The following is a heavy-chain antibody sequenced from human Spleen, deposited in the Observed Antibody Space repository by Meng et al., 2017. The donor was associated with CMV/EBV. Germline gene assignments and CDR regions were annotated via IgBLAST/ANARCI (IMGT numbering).Heavy chain of an antibody. D-gene: IGHD2-2*01. CDR1: GYTFTSYG. Sequence: ASVKVSCKASGYTFTSYGISWVRQAPGQGLEWMGWIDPNSGGTNYAQKFQGRATMVRDTSIRTAYMELSRLVFDDTAVYFCAREVSSSRYPGFDFWGQGTLVTVSS. V-gene: IGHV1-2*02. J-gene: IGHJ4*02. CDR2: IDPNSGGT. CDR3: AREVSSSRYPGFDF.